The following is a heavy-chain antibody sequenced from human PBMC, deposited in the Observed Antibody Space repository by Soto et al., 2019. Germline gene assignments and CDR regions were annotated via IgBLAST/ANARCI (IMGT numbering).Heavy chain of an antibody. Sequence: TSETLSLTCTVSGGSISSYYWSWIRQPPGKGLEWIGYIYYSGSTNYNPSLKSRVTISVDTSKNQFSLKLSSVTAADTAVYYCARAIPLVVPAAMSAFDIWGQGTMVTVSS. V-gene: IGHV4-59*01. CDR1: GGSISSYY. CDR2: IYYSGST. CDR3: ARAIPLVVPAAMSAFDI. D-gene: IGHD2-2*01. J-gene: IGHJ3*02.